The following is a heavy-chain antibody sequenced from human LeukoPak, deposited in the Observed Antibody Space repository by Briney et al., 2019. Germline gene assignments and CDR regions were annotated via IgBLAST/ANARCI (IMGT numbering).Heavy chain of an antibody. D-gene: IGHD1-26*01. CDR1: GGSISSGGYY. CDR3: VKSGSYYEAFDY. V-gene: IGHV4-39*07. J-gene: IGHJ4*02. Sequence: SETLSLTCTVSGGSISSGGYYWSWIRQPPGKGLEWIGSIYHSGSTFYNPSLKSRLTISVDTSKNQFSLKLSSVTAADTAVYYCVKSGSYYEAFDYWGQGTLVPVSS. CDR2: IYHSGST.